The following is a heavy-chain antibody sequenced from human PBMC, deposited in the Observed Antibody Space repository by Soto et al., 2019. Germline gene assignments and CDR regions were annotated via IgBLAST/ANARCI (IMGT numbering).Heavy chain of an antibody. Sequence: SETLSLTCTVSGGSMTSYYWSWIRQPPGKGLEWIGFIYYTGNTKYNPSLKSRVTISVDTSKNLFSLKLKSVTAADTAVYYCAKYWCSSGWHFDYWGPGTLVTVSS. J-gene: IGHJ4*02. D-gene: IGHD6-19*01. CDR2: IYYTGNT. CDR1: GGSMTSYY. CDR3: AKYWCSSGWHFDY. V-gene: IGHV4-59*08.